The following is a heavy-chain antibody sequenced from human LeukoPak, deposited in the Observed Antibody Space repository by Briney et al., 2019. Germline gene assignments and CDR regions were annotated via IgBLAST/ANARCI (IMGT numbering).Heavy chain of an antibody. V-gene: IGHV3-43*01. CDR1: GFNFDLYT. CDR2: AGWAGGTT. CDR3: AKELDTMFFDY. Sequence: GGSLRLSCATSGFNFDLYTIHWVRQAPGKGLEWVSLAGWAGGTTFYSDSVRGRFTISRDSGRKSVYLQMNSLTTDDTAFYFCAKELDTMFFDYWGQGALVTVSS. J-gene: IGHJ4*02. D-gene: IGHD3-10*02.